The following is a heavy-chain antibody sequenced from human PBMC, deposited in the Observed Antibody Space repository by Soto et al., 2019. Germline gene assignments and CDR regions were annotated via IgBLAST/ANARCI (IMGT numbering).Heavy chain of an antibody. V-gene: IGHV1-69*01. CDR3: ARGLGLVGASSSIWYFDL. J-gene: IGHJ2*01. CDR2: IFPMFGTT. CDR1: GGTFSRYL. Sequence: QVQLEQSGAEVKKPGSSVRVSCQASGGTFSRYLVNWVRQVPGQGLEWMGGIFPMFGTTNYAQKFQARVTITADESTGTAHMELSSLTSEDSATYYCARGLGLVGASSSIWYFDLWGRGTLVTVSS. D-gene: IGHD1-26*01.